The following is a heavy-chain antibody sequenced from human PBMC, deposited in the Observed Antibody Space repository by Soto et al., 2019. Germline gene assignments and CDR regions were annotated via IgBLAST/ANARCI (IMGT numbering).Heavy chain of an antibody. Sequence: VQLLESGGGLVKPGGSLRLSCAASGFTFSDYYMSWIRQAPGKGLEWVSYISSGGSYTNYADSVKGRFTISRDNAKNSLYLQMNSLRAEDTAVYYCARRPYCGGDCYSHYFDYWGQGTLVTVSS. CDR2: ISSGGSYT. CDR3: ARRPYCGGDCYSHYFDY. CDR1: GFTFSDYY. D-gene: IGHD2-21*02. V-gene: IGHV3-11*03. J-gene: IGHJ4*02.